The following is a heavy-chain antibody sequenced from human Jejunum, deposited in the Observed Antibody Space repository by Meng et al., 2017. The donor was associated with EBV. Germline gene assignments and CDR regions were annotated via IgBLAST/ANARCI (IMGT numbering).Heavy chain of an antibody. CDR2: ISPDGEET. V-gene: IGHV3-23*01. D-gene: IGHD2-8*02. J-gene: IGHJ4*02. CDR1: GFTFSRFS. Sequence: EVQLLESXXGLVHPGGSLRLSCAASGFTFSRFSMSWVRQAPGKGLEWVSNISPDGEETYYADSVKGRFTISRDNSKNRVFLQMNSLRAEDTAVYYCADRALVGGLGGQGTLVT. CDR3: ADRALVGGL.